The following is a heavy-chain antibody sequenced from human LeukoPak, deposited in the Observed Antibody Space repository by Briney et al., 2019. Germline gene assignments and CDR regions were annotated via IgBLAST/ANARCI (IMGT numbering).Heavy chain of an antibody. CDR2: IGGNGGGA. CDR1: GFIFSSYA. D-gene: IGHD1-26*01. J-gene: IGHJ4*02. CDR3: AKDRGGTYCSDY. V-gene: IGHV3-23*01. Sequence: GGSLRLSCAASGFIFSSYAMSWVRQAPGKGLEWVSAIGGNGGGAVYADSVRGRFTISRDNSKNTLYLQLNSLRAEDTAVYYCAKDRGGTYCSDYWGQGTRVTVSS.